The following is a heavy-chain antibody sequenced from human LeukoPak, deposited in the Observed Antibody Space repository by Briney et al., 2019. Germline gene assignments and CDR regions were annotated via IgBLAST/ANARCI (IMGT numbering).Heavy chain of an antibody. V-gene: IGHV4-34*01. CDR3: ARMVVAATQRYFQH. CDR2: INHSGSA. D-gene: IGHD2-15*01. J-gene: IGHJ1*01. CDR1: GGPFSGYY. Sequence: SETLSLTCAVYGGPFSGYYWSWIRQPPGKGLEWIGEINHSGSANYNPSLKSRVTISVDMSKNQFSLKLSSVTAADTAVYYCARMVVAATQRYFQHWGQGTLVTVSS.